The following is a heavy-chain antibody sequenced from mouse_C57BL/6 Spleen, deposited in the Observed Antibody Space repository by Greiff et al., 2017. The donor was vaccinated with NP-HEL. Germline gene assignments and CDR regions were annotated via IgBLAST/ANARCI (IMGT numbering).Heavy chain of an antibody. J-gene: IGHJ4*01. V-gene: IGHV1-64*01. CDR1: GYTFTSYW. D-gene: IGHD1-1*01. CDR3: ARGDYYGSSGMDY. Sequence: QVQLQQPGAELVKPGASVKLSCKASGYTFTSYWMHWVKQRPGQGLEWIGTIHPNSGSTNYNEKFKSKATLTVDKSSSTAYMQLSSLTSEDSAVYYCARGDYYGSSGMDYWGQGTSVTVSS. CDR2: IHPNSGST.